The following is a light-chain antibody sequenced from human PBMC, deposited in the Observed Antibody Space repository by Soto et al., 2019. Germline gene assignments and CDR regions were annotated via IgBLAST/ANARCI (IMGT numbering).Light chain of an antibody. CDR2: KAS. V-gene: IGKV1-5*03. Sequence: DIQMTQSPSTLSASVGDRVTITCRASQSISSWLAWYQQKPGKAPKLLISKASSLESGVPSRFSGSGSGTEFTLTISSLQPDDFATYYCKQYNSYWTFDQGTKVEIK. J-gene: IGKJ1*01. CDR3: KQYNSYWT. CDR1: QSISSW.